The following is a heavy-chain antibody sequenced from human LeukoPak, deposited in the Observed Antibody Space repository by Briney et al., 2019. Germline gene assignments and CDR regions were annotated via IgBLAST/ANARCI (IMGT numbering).Heavy chain of an antibody. J-gene: IGHJ4*02. D-gene: IGHD2-21*02. CDR2: ISSSSSYI. CDR1: GFTFSSYS. V-gene: IGHV3-21*04. Sequence: GGSLRLSCAASGFTFSSYSMNWVRQAPGKGLEWVSSISSSSSYIYYADSVKGRFTISRDNAKNSLYLQMNSLRAEDTAVYYCAKIGGDSNNFDYWGQGTLVTVSS. CDR3: AKIGGDSNNFDY.